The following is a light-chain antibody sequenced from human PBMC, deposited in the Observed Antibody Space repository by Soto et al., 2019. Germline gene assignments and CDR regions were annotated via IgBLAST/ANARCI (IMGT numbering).Light chain of an antibody. CDR3: CSFAGDPYV. Sequence: QSVLTQPRSVSGSPGQSVAISCTGTSSDVGGYNYVSWYQQHPGKAPKLMIYDVNKRPSGVPDRFSGSKSGNTASLTISGLQAEDEADYYCCSFAGDPYVFGTGTKVTGL. V-gene: IGLV2-11*01. J-gene: IGLJ1*01. CDR1: SSDVGGYNY. CDR2: DVN.